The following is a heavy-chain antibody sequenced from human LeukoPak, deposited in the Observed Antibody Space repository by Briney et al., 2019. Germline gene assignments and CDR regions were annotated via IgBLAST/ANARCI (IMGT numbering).Heavy chain of an antibody. CDR2: ISSSSNYI. D-gene: IGHD4-17*01. CDR3: ARGGSQTVTTSLGAFDI. CDR1: GFTFSTYT. V-gene: IGHV3-21*01. Sequence: GGSLKLSCAASGFTFSTYTMNWVRQAPGKGLEWVSSISSSSNYIYYADSVKGRFTISRDNAKNSLYLQINSLRAEDTAVYSCARGGSQTVTTSLGAFDIWGQGTLVTVSS. J-gene: IGHJ3*02.